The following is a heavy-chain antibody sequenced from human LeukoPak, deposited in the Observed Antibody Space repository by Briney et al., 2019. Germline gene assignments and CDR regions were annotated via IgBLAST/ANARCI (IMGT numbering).Heavy chain of an antibody. D-gene: IGHD6-13*01. Sequence: SVKVSCKASGGTFSSYAISWVRQAPGQGLEWMGRSMPILGIANYAQKFQGRVTITADKSTSTAYMELSSLRSEDTAVYYCARVPIAIYSSSWHEIDYWGQGTLVTVSS. CDR3: ARVPIAIYSSSWHEIDY. J-gene: IGHJ4*02. CDR1: GGTFSSYA. CDR2: SMPILGIA. V-gene: IGHV1-69*04.